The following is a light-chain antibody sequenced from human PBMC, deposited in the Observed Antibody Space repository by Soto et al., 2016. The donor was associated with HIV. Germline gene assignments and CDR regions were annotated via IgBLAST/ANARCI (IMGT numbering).Light chain of an antibody. CDR1: QSISTY. CDR3: QQSSRTPRT. V-gene: IGKV1-39*01. J-gene: IGKJ1*01. Sequence: DPVSITCRASQSISTYVSWYQQKPGRAPKLLIYDASSLHSGVPSRFSGRGSGTDFTLTISSLQHVDLGTYYCQQSSRTPRTFGQGTKVEI. CDR2: DAS.